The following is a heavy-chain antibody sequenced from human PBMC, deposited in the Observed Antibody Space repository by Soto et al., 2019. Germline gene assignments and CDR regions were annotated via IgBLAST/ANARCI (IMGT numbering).Heavy chain of an antibody. Sequence: EVQLVESGGGLVQPGWSLRLSCTGSGFIFGNYWMTWVRQAPGQGLEWVANIRKDESKMSYLDSVRGRFTISRDNAKNSLFLQMNDLRAEDTALYYCTRDISPGTSGWYFDAFDLWGQGTMVTVSS. J-gene: IGHJ3*01. CDR3: TRDISPGTSGWYFDAFDL. CDR1: GFIFGNYW. V-gene: IGHV3-7*05. D-gene: IGHD6-19*01. CDR2: IRKDESKM.